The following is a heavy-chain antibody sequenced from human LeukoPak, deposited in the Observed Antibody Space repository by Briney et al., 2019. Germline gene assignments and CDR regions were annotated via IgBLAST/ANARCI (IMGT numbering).Heavy chain of an antibody. CDR1: GGSISSYY. J-gene: IGHJ5*02. D-gene: IGHD4-11*01. CDR2: IYYSGST. Sequence: SETLSLTCTVSGGSISSYYWSWIRQPPGKGLEWIGYIYYSGSTNYNPSLKSRVTISVDTSKNQFSLKLSSVTAADTAVYYCAREWRDYSSYYRAHWFDPWGQGTLVTVSS. CDR3: AREWRDYSSYYRAHWFDP. V-gene: IGHV4-59*12.